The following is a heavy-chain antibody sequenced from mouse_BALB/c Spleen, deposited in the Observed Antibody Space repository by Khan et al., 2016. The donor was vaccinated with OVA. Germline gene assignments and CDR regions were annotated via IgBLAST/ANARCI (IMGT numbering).Heavy chain of an antibody. CDR1: GYTFTNAG. CDR3: ARGGAAYYKNDRDAMDY. J-gene: IGHJ4*01. V-gene: IGHV9-4*02. Sequence: QIQLVQSGPELKKPGETVRISCKASGYTFTNAGMQWVQKMPGKGLKWIGWINTHSGVPKYAEAFKGRFAFSLDTSATTAYLQITNLKNEDTATYFCARGGAAYYKNDRDAMDYWGQGTSVTVSS. D-gene: IGHD2-12*01. CDR2: INTHSGVP.